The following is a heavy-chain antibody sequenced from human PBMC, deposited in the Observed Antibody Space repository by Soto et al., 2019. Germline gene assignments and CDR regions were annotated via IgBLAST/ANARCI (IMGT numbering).Heavy chain of an antibody. D-gene: IGHD3-9*01. V-gene: IGHV1-69*13. CDR3: ATQGAWDILTGFDY. Sequence: GASVKVSCKASGGTFSSYAISWVRQAPGQGLEWMGGIIPIFGTANYAQKFQGRVTITADESASTAYMELSSLRSEDTAVYYCATQGAWDILTGFDYWGQGTLVTVSS. CDR1: GGTFSSYA. J-gene: IGHJ4*02. CDR2: IIPIFGTA.